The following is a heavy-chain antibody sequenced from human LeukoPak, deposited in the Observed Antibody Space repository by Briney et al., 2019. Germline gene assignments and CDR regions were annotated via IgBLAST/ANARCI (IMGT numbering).Heavy chain of an antibody. V-gene: IGHV4-59*01. D-gene: IGHD6-13*01. J-gene: IGHJ4*02. CDR1: GGSLSSYY. CDR2: IYYSGST. Sequence: SETLSLTCTVSGGSLSSYYWSWIRQPPGKGLEWIGYIYYSGSTNYNPSLKSRVTIPVDTSKNQFSLRLSSVTAADTAVYYCARVTGYVMEDYFDYWGRGTLVTVSS. CDR3: ARVTGYVMEDYFDY.